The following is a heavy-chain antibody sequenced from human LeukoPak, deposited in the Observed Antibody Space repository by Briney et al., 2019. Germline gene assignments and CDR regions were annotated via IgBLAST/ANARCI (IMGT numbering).Heavy chain of an antibody. CDR3: ASSSDRYSSGWSYYYYYGMDV. CDR2: IYSGGST. V-gene: IGHV3-53*04. J-gene: IGHJ6*02. CDR1: GFTVSSNY. Sequence: PGGSLRLSCAASGFTVSSNYMSWVRQAPGKGLEWVSVIYSGGSTYYADSVKGRFTISRHNSKNTLYFQMNSLRAEDTAVYYCASSSDRYSSGWSYYYYYGMDVWGQGTTVTVSS. D-gene: IGHD6-19*01.